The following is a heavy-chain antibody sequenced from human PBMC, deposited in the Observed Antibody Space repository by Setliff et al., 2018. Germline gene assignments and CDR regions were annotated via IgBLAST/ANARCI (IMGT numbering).Heavy chain of an antibody. CDR1: GGSFSGYY. Sequence: SETLSLTCAVYGGSFSGYYWTWIRQPPGKGLEWIGSIYYSGSTYYNPSLKSRVTISVDTSKNQFSLKLSSVTAADTAVYYCARHHRGVIISWFDPWGQGTLVTVSS. CDR2: IYYSGST. D-gene: IGHD3-10*01. V-gene: IGHV4-34*01. CDR3: ARHHRGVIISWFDP. J-gene: IGHJ5*02.